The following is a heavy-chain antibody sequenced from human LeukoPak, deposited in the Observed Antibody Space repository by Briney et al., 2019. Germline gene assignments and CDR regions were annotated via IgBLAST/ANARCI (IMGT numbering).Heavy chain of an antibody. J-gene: IGHJ3*02. Sequence: PGGSLRLSCAASGFTFSSYAMSWVRQAPGKGLEWVSAISGSGGSTYYADSVKGRFTISRDNPKNTLYLQMNSLRAEDTAVYYCAKVVSSGWRYDAFDIWGQGTMVTVSS. CDR2: ISGSGGST. D-gene: IGHD6-19*01. CDR1: GFTFSSYA. CDR3: AKVVSSGWRYDAFDI. V-gene: IGHV3-23*01.